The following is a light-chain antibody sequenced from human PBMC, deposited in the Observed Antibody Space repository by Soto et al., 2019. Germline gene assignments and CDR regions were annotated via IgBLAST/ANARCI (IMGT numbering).Light chain of an antibody. CDR1: QSVSSD. J-gene: IGKJ1*01. CDR2: AAS. Sequence: EIVLTQSPGTLSLSPGERATLSFCASQSVSSDVAWYQQKPGQAPRLLIYAASTRATGVPARFSGGGSGTEFTLTISGLQSEDSAVYYCQQYNIWPRWTFGQGTKV. V-gene: IGKV3-15*01. CDR3: QQYNIWPRWT.